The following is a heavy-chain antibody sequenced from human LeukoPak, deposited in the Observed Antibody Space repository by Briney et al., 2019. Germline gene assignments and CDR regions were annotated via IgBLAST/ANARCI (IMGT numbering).Heavy chain of an antibody. J-gene: IGHJ4*02. CDR1: GFTFSSYA. CDR2: ISYDGSNK. CDR3: ARGSLWLQLDY. D-gene: IGHD5-24*01. Sequence: PGGSLRLSCAASGFTFSSYAMHWVRQAPGKGLEWVAVISYDGSNKYYADSVKGRFTISRDNSKNTLYLQMNGRRAEDTAVYYCARGSLWLQLDYWGQGTLVTVSS. V-gene: IGHV3-30-3*01.